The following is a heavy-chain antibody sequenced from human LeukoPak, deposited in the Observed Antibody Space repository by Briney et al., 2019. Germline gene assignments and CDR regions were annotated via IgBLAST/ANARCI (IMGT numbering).Heavy chain of an antibody. CDR2: INPSGGST. CDR1: GYTFTSYY. CDR3: ARSTPTAVIVGAYFDY. V-gene: IGHV1-46*01. D-gene: IGHD1-26*01. J-gene: IGHJ4*02. Sequence: ASVKVSCKASGYTFTSYYMHWVRQAPGQGLEWMGIINPSGGSTSYAQKFQGRVTMTRDTSTSTVYMELSSLRSEDTAVYYCARSTPTAVIVGAYFDYWGQGTLVTVSS.